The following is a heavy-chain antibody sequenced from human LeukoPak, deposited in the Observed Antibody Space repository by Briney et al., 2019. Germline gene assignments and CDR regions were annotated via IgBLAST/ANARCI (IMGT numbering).Heavy chain of an antibody. Sequence: GRSLRLSCAASGFTFSSYGMNWVRQAPGKGLEWVSSISSSSSYIYYADSVKGRFTISRDNAKNSLYLQMNSLRAEDTAVYYCARARAVDTAMVLSRLSDYWGQGTLVTVSS. D-gene: IGHD5-18*01. CDR2: ISSSSSYI. V-gene: IGHV3-21*01. J-gene: IGHJ4*02. CDR3: ARARAVDTAMVLSRLSDY. CDR1: GFTFSSYG.